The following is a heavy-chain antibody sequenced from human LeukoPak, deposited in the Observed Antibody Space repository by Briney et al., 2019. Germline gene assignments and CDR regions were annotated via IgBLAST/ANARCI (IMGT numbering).Heavy chain of an antibody. D-gene: IGHD2-15*01. CDR1: GFTFNSHA. Sequence: PGGSLRLSCAASGFTFNSHAMSWVRQAPGKGLEWVSAMSGSGGRTYYADSGKGRFTISRDNSKNTLYLQMNSLRAEDAAVYYCAKWGCSGGSCYPFDYWGQGTLVTVSS. CDR3: AKWGCSGGSCYPFDY. J-gene: IGHJ4*02. V-gene: IGHV3-23*01. CDR2: MSGSGGRT.